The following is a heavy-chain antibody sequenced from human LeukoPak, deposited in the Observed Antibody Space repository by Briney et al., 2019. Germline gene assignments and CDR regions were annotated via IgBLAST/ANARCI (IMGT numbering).Heavy chain of an antibody. CDR1: GGSISSSSYY. CDR3: ARGIYGDFRLFDY. Sequence: SETLSLTCTVSGGSISSSSYYWGWIRQPPGKGLEWIGSIYYSGSTNYNPSLKSRVTISVDTSKNQFSLKLSSVTAADTAVYYCARGIYGDFRLFDYWGQGTLVTVSS. J-gene: IGHJ4*02. V-gene: IGHV4-39*07. D-gene: IGHD4-17*01. CDR2: IYYSGST.